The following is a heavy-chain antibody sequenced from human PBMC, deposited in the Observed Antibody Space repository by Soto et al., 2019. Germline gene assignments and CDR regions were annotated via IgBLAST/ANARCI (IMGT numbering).Heavy chain of an antibody. V-gene: IGHV4-31*03. J-gene: IGHJ5*02. D-gene: IGHD6-13*01. CDR3: ARVSATGTHWFDP. CDR1: GGSMKSGAYY. Sequence: SETLSLTCTVSGGSMKSGAYYWSWVRQPPGKGLEWIGYIHHNENSYSNPSLKSRVTISLETSKNQFSLNLTSVTAADTAVYYCARVSATGTHWFDPWGQGTQVTVSS. CDR2: IHHNENS.